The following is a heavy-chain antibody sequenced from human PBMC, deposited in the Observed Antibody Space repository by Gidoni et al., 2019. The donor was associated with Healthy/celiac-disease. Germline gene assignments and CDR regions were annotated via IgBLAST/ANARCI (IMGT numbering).Heavy chain of an antibody. CDR2: IYHSGST. CDR1: GCSISSGGYS. Sequence: QLQLQESGSGLVKPSQTLSLTCAVSGCSISSGGYSWSWIRQPPGKGLEWSGYIYHSGSTYYNPSLKSRVTISVDRSKNQFSLKLSSVTAADTAVYYCASSTVTSAAYFQHWGQGTLVTVSS. CDR3: ASSTVTSAAYFQH. V-gene: IGHV4-30-2*01. J-gene: IGHJ1*01. D-gene: IGHD4-17*01.